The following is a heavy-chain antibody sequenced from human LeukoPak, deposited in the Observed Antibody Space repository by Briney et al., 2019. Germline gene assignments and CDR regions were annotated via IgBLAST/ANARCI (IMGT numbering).Heavy chain of an antibody. CDR3: ASEPLSVPAAMFDFRGLGAYNWFDP. D-gene: IGHD2-2*01. Sequence: PSETLSLTCTVSGGSISSGSYYWSWIRQPAGKGLEWIGRIYTSGSTNYNPSLKSRVTISVDTSKNQFSLKLSSVTAADTAVYYCASEPLSVPAAMFDFRGLGAYNWFDPWGQGTLVTVSS. CDR1: GGSISSGSYY. J-gene: IGHJ5*02. CDR2: IYTSGST. V-gene: IGHV4-61*02.